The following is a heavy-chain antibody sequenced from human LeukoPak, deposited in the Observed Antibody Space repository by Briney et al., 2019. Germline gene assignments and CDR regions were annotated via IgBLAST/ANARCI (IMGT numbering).Heavy chain of an antibody. CDR3: AKEGGPYSSRWYNY. V-gene: IGHV3-30*18. CDR2: ISFDGSNK. J-gene: IGHJ4*02. D-gene: IGHD6-13*01. Sequence: GGSLRLSCAASAFTFRAYGMHWVRQAPGKGLEWMAVISFDGSNKNYADSVKGRFTISRDNSKNSLYLQMNSLRPEDTAVYYCAKEGGPYSSRWYNYWGQGTLVSVSA. CDR1: AFTFRAYG.